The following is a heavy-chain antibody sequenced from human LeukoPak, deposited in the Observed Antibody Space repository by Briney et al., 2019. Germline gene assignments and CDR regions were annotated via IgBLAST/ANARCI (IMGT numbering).Heavy chain of an antibody. D-gene: IGHD3-3*01. CDR1: GYTFTSYY. V-gene: IGHV1-46*01. J-gene: IGHJ5*02. CDR3: ARDRGTNYDFSHT. CDR2: INPSVGST. Sequence: ASVKVSCKASGYTFTSYYMHWVRQAPGQGLEGMGIINPSVGSTSYAQNFQGRVTMTRDMSTSTVYMELSSLSSEDTAVYYCARDRGTNYDFSHTWGQGTLVSVSS.